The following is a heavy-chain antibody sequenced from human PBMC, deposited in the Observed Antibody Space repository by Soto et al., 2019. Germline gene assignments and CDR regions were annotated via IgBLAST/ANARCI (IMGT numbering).Heavy chain of an antibody. CDR2: IIPIFGTA. J-gene: IGHJ5*02. Sequence: SVKVSCKASGGTFSSYAISWVRQAPGQGLEWMGGIIPIFGTANYAQKFQGRVTITADESTSTAYMELSSLRSEDTAVYYCAKNGGAYCSSKSCYSQNWFDPWGQGTLVTVSS. CDR3: AKNGGAYCSSKSCYSQNWFDP. D-gene: IGHD2-2*01. V-gene: IGHV1-69*13. CDR1: GGTFSSYA.